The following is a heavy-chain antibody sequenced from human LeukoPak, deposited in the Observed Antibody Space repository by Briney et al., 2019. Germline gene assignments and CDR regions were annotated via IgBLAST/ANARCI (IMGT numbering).Heavy chain of an antibody. CDR1: GGSFSGYY. V-gene: IGHV4-34*01. Sequence: SETLSLTCAVYGGSFSGYYWSWIRQPPGKGLEWIGEINHSVSTNYNPSLKSRVTISVGTSKNQFSLKLSSVTAADTAVYYCARGVEIFYYFDYWGQGTLVTVSS. J-gene: IGHJ4*02. CDR2: INHSVST. D-gene: IGHD5-24*01. CDR3: ARGVEIFYYFDY.